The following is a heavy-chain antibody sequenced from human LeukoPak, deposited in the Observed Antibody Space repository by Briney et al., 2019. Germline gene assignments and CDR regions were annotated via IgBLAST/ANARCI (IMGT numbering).Heavy chain of an antibody. CDR2: IYYSGST. Sequence: SETLSLACTVSGGSISSSSYYWGWIRQPPGKGLEWIGSIYYSGSTYYNPSLKSRVTISVDTSKNQFSLKLSSVTAADTAVYYCARYSRDGYNYPDYWGQGTLVTVSS. J-gene: IGHJ4*02. CDR1: GGSISSSSYY. V-gene: IGHV4-39*07. CDR3: ARYSRDGYNYPDY. D-gene: IGHD5-24*01.